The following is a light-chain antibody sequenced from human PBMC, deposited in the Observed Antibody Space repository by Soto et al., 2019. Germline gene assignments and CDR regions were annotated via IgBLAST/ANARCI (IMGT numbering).Light chain of an antibody. V-gene: IGKV3-15*01. CDR3: QQYTNWRT. J-gene: IGKJ1*01. Sequence: EIVMTQSPATRSVSPGERATLSCRASQRIASNLAWYQQKPGQAPRLLIYDASTRATGIPARFSGSGSGTEFTLTISSLQSEDFAVYYCQQYTNWRTFGQGTKVDIK. CDR2: DAS. CDR1: QRIASN.